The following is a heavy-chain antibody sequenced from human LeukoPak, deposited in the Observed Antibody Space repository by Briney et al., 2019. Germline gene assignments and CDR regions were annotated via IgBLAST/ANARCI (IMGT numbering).Heavy chain of an antibody. CDR2: VYTSGST. J-gene: IGHJ4*02. CDR3: AKTAKYYYGSETYYFFEY. V-gene: IGHV4-61*02. D-gene: IGHD3-10*01. Sequence: PSQTLSLTCTVSGGSISSGSYYWSWIRQPAGKGLEYIGRVYTSGSTNYNPSLKSRVTISVDTSKNQFSLKLSSVTAADTAVYYCAKTAKYYYGSETYYFFEYWGQGTLVTVSS. CDR1: GGSISSGSYY.